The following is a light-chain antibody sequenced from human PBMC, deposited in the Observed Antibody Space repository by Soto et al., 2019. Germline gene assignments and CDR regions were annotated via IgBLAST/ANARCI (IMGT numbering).Light chain of an antibody. CDR2: GSS. CDR3: QQYGSSPPYT. V-gene: IGKV3-20*01. Sequence: EVVLTQSPGTMSLSPGERATLSCRASQSVSNNYFAWYHQKPGPAPRLLIFGSSDRATGIPDRFSGSGSGTDFTLTISRLEPEDFAVYYCQQYGSSPPYTFGQGTKLEIK. CDR1: QSVSNNY. J-gene: IGKJ2*01.